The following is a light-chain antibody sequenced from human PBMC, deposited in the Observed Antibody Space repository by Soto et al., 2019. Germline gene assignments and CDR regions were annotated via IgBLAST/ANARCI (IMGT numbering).Light chain of an antibody. J-gene: IGKJ2*01. CDR2: GAS. CDR1: QSVSNNY. Sequence: EIVLTQSPGTLSLSAGERATLSCRASQSVSNNYLAWYQQRLGQAPRLLIHGASIRATGIPDRFSGSGSGTDFTLTISRLEPEGFAVYYCQQYGSSPYAFGQGTKVEIK. V-gene: IGKV3-20*01. CDR3: QQYGSSPYA.